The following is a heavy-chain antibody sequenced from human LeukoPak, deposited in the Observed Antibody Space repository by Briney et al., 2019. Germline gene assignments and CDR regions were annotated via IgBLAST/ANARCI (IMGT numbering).Heavy chain of an antibody. CDR3: ARLTPSDSSSWYWYFGL. D-gene: IGHD6-13*01. V-gene: IGHV4-59*13. CDR2: IYYSGNT. CDR1: GGSIRSYY. Sequence: PSETLSLTCTVSGGSIRSYYWNSIRQPPGKGLEWIGYIYYSGNTNYNPSLKSRVTISVDTSKNQFSLKLSSVTAADTAVYYCARLTPSDSSSWYWYFGLWGRGTLVTVSS. J-gene: IGHJ2*01.